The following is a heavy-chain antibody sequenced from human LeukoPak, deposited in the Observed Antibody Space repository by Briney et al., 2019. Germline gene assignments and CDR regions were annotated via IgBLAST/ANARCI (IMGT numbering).Heavy chain of an antibody. J-gene: IGHJ6*04. D-gene: IGHD3-10*01. V-gene: IGHV3-30-3*01. CDR1: GFTFSSYA. Sequence: GRSLRLSCAASGFTFSSYAMHWVRQAPGKGLEWVAVISYDGSNKYYADSVKGRFTISRDNSKNTLYLQMNSLRAEDTAVYYCARDWGLTDGSGSYWYYYGMDVWGKGTTVTVSS. CDR3: ARDWGLTDGSGSYWYYYGMDV. CDR2: ISYDGSNK.